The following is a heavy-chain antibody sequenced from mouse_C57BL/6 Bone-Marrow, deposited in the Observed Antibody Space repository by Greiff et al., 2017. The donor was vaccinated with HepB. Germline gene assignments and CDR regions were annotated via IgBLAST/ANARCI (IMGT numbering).Heavy chain of an antibody. CDR1: GYSITSGYY. CDR3: ARENYAMDY. V-gene: IGHV3-6*01. CDR2: ISYDGSN. Sequence: EVKLMESGPGLVKPSQSLSLTCSVTGYSITSGYYWNWIRQFPGNKLEWMGYISYDGSNNYNPSLKNRISITRDTSKNQFFLKLNSVTTEDTATYYCARENYAMDYWGQGTSGTVSS. J-gene: IGHJ4*01.